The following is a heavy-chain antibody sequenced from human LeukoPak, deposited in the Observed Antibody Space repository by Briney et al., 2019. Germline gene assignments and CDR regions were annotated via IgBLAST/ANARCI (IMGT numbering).Heavy chain of an antibody. J-gene: IGHJ4*02. D-gene: IGHD3-10*01. CDR2: INIDGGTT. Sequence: GRSLRLSCAASGFTFTTSWMHWVRQGPGKGLVWLSRINIDGGTTNYADSVKGRFTISRDNAKNTLYLQMNSLRAEDTAVYYCTRDETTHYYGSGSHGYWGQGTLVTVSS. V-gene: IGHV3-74*01. CDR3: TRDETTHYYGSGSHGY. CDR1: GFTFTTSW.